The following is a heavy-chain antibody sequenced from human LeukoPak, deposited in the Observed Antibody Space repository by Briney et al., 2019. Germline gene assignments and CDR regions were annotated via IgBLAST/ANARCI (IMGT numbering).Heavy chain of an antibody. CDR3: ARDHYFDY. Sequence: PGGSLRLSCAASGFTFSSYAMSWVRQTPGKGLEWVSSISGGGGSTYYAASVKGRFTISRDNSKNALYLQMNSLRAEDTAVYYCARDHYFDYWGQGTLVTVSS. J-gene: IGHJ4*02. CDR2: ISGGGGST. CDR1: GFTFSSYA. V-gene: IGHV3-23*01.